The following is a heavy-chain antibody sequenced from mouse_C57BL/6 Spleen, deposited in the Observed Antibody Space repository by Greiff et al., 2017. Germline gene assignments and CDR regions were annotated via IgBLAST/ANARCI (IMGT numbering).Heavy chain of an antibody. CDR2: IDPETGGT. V-gene: IGHV1-15*01. Sequence: QVQLKQSGAELVRPGASVTLSCKASGYTFTDYEMHWVKQTPVHGLEWIGAIDPETGGTAYNQKFKGKAILTADKSSSTAYMELRSLTSEDSAVYYCTRRYGSSYGAMDYWGQGTSVTVSS. CDR1: GYTFTDYE. J-gene: IGHJ4*01. CDR3: TRRYGSSYGAMDY. D-gene: IGHD1-1*01.